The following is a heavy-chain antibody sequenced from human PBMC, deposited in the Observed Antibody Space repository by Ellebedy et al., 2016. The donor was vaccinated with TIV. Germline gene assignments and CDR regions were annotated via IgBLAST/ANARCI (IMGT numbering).Heavy chain of an antibody. CDR2: IYSGAGT. V-gene: IGHV3-53*01. CDR1: GFTVSSSH. CDR3: ARVGDYSAKD. J-gene: IGHJ4*02. D-gene: IGHD3-3*01. Sequence: GGSLRLXXAASGFTVSSSHMSWVRQAPGKGLEWLSLIYSGAGTYYADSVKGRFTISRDNSKNTLYLQMNSLRAEDTAVYYCARVGDYSAKDWGQGTLVTVSS.